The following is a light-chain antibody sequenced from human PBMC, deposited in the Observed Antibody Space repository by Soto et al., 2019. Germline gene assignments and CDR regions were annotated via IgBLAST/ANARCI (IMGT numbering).Light chain of an antibody. CDR2: GAS. Sequence: ERVMTQSPATLSVSPGERATLSCRASHSVGSNLAWYQQRPCQAPRLPIFGASIRATGVPARFSGSGSGPEFTIITNPLQSEPFALSFCQQYDNLPLTFGPGTKVDIK. CDR1: HSVGSN. CDR3: QQYDNLPLT. J-gene: IGKJ3*01. V-gene: IGKV3-15*01.